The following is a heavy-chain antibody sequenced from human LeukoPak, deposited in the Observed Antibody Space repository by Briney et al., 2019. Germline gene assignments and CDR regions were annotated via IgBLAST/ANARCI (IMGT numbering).Heavy chain of an antibody. CDR3: SRRNYDWFEP. CDR2: MNPNSSNT. V-gene: IGHV1-8*01. D-gene: IGHD3-10*01. J-gene: IGHJ5*02. CDR1: GYTFTSYD. Sequence: SVRVSCKASGYTFTSYDINCGRQAPGQGLGWRGWMNPNSSNTAYAQTFQGRVTITRNNSITTAYMYLSSLPSQDTPGYYFSRRNYDWFEPWGQGTLVTVSS.